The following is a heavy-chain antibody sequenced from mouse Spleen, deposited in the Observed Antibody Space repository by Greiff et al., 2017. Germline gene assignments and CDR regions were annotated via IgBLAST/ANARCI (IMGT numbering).Heavy chain of an antibody. CDR2: IDPEDGET. D-gene: IGHD2-5*01. J-gene: IGHJ2*01. CDR1: GFNIKDYY. Sequence: EVRRVESGAELVKPGASVKLSCTASGFNIKDYYMPWVKQRTEQGLEWIGRIDPEDGETKYAPKFQGKATITADTSSNTAYLQLSSLTSEDTAVYYCAGYYSNYVDYWGQGTTLTVSS. V-gene: IGHV14-2*01. CDR3: AGYYSNYVDY.